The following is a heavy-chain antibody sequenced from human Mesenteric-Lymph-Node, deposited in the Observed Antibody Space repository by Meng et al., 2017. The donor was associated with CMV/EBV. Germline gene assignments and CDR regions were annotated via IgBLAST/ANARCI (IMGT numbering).Heavy chain of an antibody. CDR3: AGRIIMVRGVIRGGWRWFDP. CDR2: INHSGST. J-gene: IGHJ5*02. D-gene: IGHD3-10*01. CDR1: SFSGYY. Sequence: SFSGYYWTWIRQPPGKGLEWIGEINHSGSTNYNPSLKSRVTISVDMSKNQFSLKLSSVTAADTAVYYCAGRIIMVRGVIRGGWRWFDPWGQGTLVTV. V-gene: IGHV4-34*01.